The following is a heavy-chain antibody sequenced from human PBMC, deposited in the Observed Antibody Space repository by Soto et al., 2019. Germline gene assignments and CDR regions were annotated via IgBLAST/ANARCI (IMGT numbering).Heavy chain of an antibody. Sequence: QVPLVQSGAEVNKPGASMKVSCKASGYTFTTYGMSWVRQAPGQGLDWMGWISTYNGNTKYAESLQGRVSMTTDTTTSTAYMELKSLTSDDTAVYYCARGPTDYYDNSGNYFLDQWSQGTLVTVSS. V-gene: IGHV1-18*01. CDR1: GYTFTTYG. D-gene: IGHD3-22*01. CDR3: ARGPTDYYDNSGNYFLDQ. CDR2: ISTYNGNT. J-gene: IGHJ4*02.